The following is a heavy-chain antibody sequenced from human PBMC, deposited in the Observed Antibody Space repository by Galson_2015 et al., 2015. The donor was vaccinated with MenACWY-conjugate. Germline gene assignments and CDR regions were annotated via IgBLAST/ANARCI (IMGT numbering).Heavy chain of an antibody. CDR2: ISGYNGNT. CDR1: GYTFTRHG. V-gene: IGHV1-18*01. Sequence: SVKVSCKASGYTFTRHGIHWVRQAPGQGLEWMGWISGYNGNTNYAQKFQGRVTMTTDTSTTTAYTELRSLRSDDTAVYYCARVVGWTLVGGILIDYWGQGTLVTVSS. J-gene: IGHJ4*02. D-gene: IGHD3-10*01. CDR3: ARVVGWTLVGGILIDY.